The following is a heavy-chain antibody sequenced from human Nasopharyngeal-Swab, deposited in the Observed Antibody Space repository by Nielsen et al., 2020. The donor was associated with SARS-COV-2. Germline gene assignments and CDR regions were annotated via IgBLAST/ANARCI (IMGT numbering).Heavy chain of an antibody. CDR2: ISWNSGSI. J-gene: IGHJ4*02. CDR1: GFTFDDYA. D-gene: IGHD6-19*01. CDR3: AKTIYEVSSGRYAFDY. V-gene: IGHV3-9*01. Sequence: SLKISCAASGFTFDDYAMRVVQHAPGRGLEWVSGISWNSGSIGYADSVKGRFTISRDNAKNSLYLQMNSLRAEDTALYYCAKTIYEVSSGRYAFDYWGQGTLVTVSS.